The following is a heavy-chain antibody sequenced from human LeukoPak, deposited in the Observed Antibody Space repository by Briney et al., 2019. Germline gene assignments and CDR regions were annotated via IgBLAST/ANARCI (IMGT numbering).Heavy chain of an antibody. CDR3: ARVVTSYLILDY. CDR2: IYSGGST. Sequence: GGSLRLSCAASGFTVSSNYMSWVRQAPGKGLEWVSVIYSGGSTYYADSVKGRFTISRDNSKNTLYLQMNSLRAEDTAVYYCARVVTSYLILDYWGQETLVTVSS. CDR1: GFTVSSNY. V-gene: IGHV3-53*01. J-gene: IGHJ4*02. D-gene: IGHD2-8*01.